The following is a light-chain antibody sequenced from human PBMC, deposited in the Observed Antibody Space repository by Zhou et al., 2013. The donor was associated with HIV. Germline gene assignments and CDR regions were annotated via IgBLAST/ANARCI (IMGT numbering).Light chain of an antibody. CDR3: QQYNNWPPMYT. Sequence: EIVMTQSPATLSVSPGERATLSCRASQILSSNLAWYQQKPGQAPRLLIYGASTRATGIPARFSGSGSGTEFTLTISSLQSEDFAVYYCQQYNNWPPMYTFGQGTKLEIK. V-gene: IGKV3-15*01. CDR1: QILSSN. J-gene: IGKJ2*01. CDR2: GAS.